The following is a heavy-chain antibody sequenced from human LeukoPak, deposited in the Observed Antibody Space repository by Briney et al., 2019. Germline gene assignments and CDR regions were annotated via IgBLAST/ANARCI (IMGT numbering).Heavy chain of an antibody. D-gene: IGHD2-2*01. Sequence: SVKVTCKASGGTFSSYTISWVRQAPGQGLEWMGRIIPILGIANYAQKFQGRVTITADKSTSTAYMELSSLRSEDTAVYYCARDDIVVVPAAMVYWGQGTLVTVSS. CDR3: ARDDIVVVPAAMVY. J-gene: IGHJ4*02. CDR2: IIPILGIA. CDR1: GGTFSSYT. V-gene: IGHV1-69*04.